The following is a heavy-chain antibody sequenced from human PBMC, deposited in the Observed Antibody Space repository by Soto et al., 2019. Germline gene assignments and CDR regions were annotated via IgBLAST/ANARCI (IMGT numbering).Heavy chain of an antibody. J-gene: IGHJ4*02. D-gene: IGHD5-18*01. V-gene: IGHV4-39*01. Sequence: SETLSLTCTVSGGSISSSSYYWGWIRQPPGKGLEWIGSIYYSGSTYYNPSLKSRVTISVDTSKNQFSLKLSSVTAADTAVYYCARLGYSYGFFDYWGQGTLVTVSS. CDR1: GGSISSSSYY. CDR2: IYYSGST. CDR3: ARLGYSYGFFDY.